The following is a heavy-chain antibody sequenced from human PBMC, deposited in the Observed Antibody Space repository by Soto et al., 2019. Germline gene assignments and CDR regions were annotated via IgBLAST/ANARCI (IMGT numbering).Heavy chain of an antibody. CDR3: ACFSGHDAFDI. J-gene: IGHJ3*02. Sequence: ASVTVCCKASGYTFTSYGMSWVRQATGQGLEWMGWMNPNSGNTGYAQKFQGRVTMTRNTSISTAYMELSSLRSEDTAVYYCACFSGHDAFDIWGQGTMVTVSS. CDR1: GYTFTSYG. CDR2: MNPNSGNT. V-gene: IGHV1-8*02. D-gene: IGHD1-26*01.